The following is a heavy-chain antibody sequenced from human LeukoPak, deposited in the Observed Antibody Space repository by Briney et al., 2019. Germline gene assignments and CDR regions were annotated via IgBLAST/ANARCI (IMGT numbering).Heavy chain of an antibody. CDR2: ISYDGSNK. CDR1: GFTFSSYA. D-gene: IGHD4-17*01. V-gene: IGHV3-30-3*02. J-gene: IGHJ6*02. Sequence: PGGSLRLSCAASGFTFSSYAMHWVRQAPGKGLEWVAVISYDGSNKYYADSVKGRFTISRDNSKNTLYLQMNSLRAEDTAVYYCAKSRVGYGDYYYGMDVWGQGTTVTVSS. CDR3: AKSRVGYGDYYYGMDV.